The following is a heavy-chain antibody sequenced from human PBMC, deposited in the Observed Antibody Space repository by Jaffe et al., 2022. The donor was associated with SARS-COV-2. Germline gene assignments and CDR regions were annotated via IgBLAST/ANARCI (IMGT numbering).Heavy chain of an antibody. J-gene: IGHJ3*02. Sequence: EVQLVESGGGLVQPGGSLRLSCAASGFTFSSYWMSWVRQAPGKGLEWVANIKQDGSEKYYVDSVKGRFTISRDNAKNSLYLQMNSLRAEDTAVYYCAREGLITGTGGDAFDIWGQGTMVTVSS. CDR3: AREGLITGTGGDAFDI. CDR2: IKQDGSEK. CDR1: GFTFSSYW. V-gene: IGHV3-7*01. D-gene: IGHD1-20*01.